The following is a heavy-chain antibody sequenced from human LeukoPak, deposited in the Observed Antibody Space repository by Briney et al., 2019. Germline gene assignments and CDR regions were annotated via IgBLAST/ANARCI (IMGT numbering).Heavy chain of an antibody. V-gene: IGHV3-48*04. D-gene: IGHD6-19*01. CDR1: GFTFSSYG. CDR3: ARQFGQWLAGNGPSYYYYGMDV. CDR2: ISSSGSTI. J-gene: IGHJ6*02. Sequence: SGGSLRLSCAASGFTFSSYGMHWVRQAPGKGLEWVSYISSSGSTIYYADSVKGRFTISRDNAKNSLYLQMNSLRAEDTAVYYCARQFGQWLAGNGPSYYYYGMDVWGQGTTVTVSS.